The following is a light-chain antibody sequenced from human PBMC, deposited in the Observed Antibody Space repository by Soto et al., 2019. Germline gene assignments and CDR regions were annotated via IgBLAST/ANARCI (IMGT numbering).Light chain of an antibody. Sequence: GVPSRFSGSGSGSEFTFTIRSLQPEDFATYFCQQYNYLITFGQGTRLEIK. V-gene: IGKV1-33*01. CDR3: QQYNYLIT. J-gene: IGKJ5*01.